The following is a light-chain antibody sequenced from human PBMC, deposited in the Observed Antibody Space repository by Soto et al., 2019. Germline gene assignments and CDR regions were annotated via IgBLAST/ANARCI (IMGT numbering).Light chain of an antibody. CDR1: QSISRN. CDR2: DVS. CDR3: QQYNNWPPYT. J-gene: IGKJ2*01. V-gene: IGKV3-15*01. Sequence: EVVMTQSPGTLSVSPGERATLSCRASQSISRNLAWYQQKPGRAPRLLIYDVSTRATGVPARFSVSGSETDFTLTISGLQSEDVAVYYCQQYNNWPPYTFGQGAKVEIK.